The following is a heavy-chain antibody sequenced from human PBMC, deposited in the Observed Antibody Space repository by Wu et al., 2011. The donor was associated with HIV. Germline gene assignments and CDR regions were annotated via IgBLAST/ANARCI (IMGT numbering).Heavy chain of an antibody. D-gene: IGHD3-22*01. V-gene: IGHV1-69*05. J-gene: IGHJ5*02. Sequence: QVQLVQSGAEVKKPGSSVKVSCEASGGTFSSYAISWVRQAPGQGLEWMGGIIPIFGTANYAQKFQGRVTITTDESTSTAYMELSSLRSEDTAVYYCARSDYYDTSGYYYVYNWFDPWGQGTRGHRLL. CDR1: GGTFSSYA. CDR2: IIPIFGTA. CDR3: ARSDYYDTSGYYYVYNWFDP.